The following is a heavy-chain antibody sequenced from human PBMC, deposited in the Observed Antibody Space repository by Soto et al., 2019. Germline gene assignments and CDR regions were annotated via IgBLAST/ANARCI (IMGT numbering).Heavy chain of an antibody. V-gene: IGHV3-73*01. D-gene: IGHD1-7*01. CDR1: GFIFSDSA. CDR3: ARGLELLDY. CDR2: IRRKANNYAT. J-gene: IGHJ4*02. Sequence: PGGSLRLSCAASGFIFSDSALHWVRQASGKGLEWVGRIRRKANNYATTYAASVEGRFAISRDDSKNTAYLQMNSLKTEDTAVYYCARGLELLDYWGQGTLVTVSS.